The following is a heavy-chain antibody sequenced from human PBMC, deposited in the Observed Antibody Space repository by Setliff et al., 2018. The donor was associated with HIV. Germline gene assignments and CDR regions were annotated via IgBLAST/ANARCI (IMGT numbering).Heavy chain of an antibody. D-gene: IGHD3-10*01. CDR1: GFTFSTHT. J-gene: IGHJ4*02. V-gene: IGHV3-23*01. CDR3: ARVSRGTVIRGVILIGYFDY. CDR2: ISGGGGST. Sequence: LRLSCAASGFTFSTHTMNWVRQAPGKGLEWVSAISGGGGSTYYADSVKGRFTISRDNSKSTVYMQMKSLRAEDTAVYYCARVSRGTVIRGVILIGYFDYWGQGTLVTVSS.